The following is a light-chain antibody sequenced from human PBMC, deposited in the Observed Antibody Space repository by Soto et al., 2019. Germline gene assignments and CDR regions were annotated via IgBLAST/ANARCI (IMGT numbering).Light chain of an antibody. V-gene: IGKV3-15*01. CDR3: QQYNNWWT. CDR1: QSVSGN. Sequence: EIVMTQSPATLSVSPGERDTLSCRASQSVSGNLAWYQQKPGQAPRLLIYGASSRATGIPARFSGSGSGTEFTLTISSLQSEDFAVYYCQQYNNWWTFGQGTKVEI. CDR2: GAS. J-gene: IGKJ1*01.